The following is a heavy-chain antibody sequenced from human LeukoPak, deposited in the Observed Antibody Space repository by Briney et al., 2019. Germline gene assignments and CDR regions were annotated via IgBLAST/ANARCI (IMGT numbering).Heavy chain of an antibody. Sequence: ASVKVSCKASGYTFTSYYMHWVRQAPGQGLEWMGWISAYNGNTNYAQKLQGRVTMTTDTSTSTAYMELRSLRSDDTAVYYCAWTVKSGYYFDWARVNWGQGTLVTVSS. J-gene: IGHJ4*02. D-gene: IGHD3-3*01. V-gene: IGHV1-18*04. CDR1: GYTFTSYY. CDR2: ISAYNGNT. CDR3: AWTVKSGYYFDWARVN.